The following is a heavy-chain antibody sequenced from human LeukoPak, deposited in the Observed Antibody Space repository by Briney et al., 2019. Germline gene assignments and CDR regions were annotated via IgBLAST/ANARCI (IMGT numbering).Heavy chain of an antibody. CDR3: ARANWGRNCSGGSCYSFLMGLDY. D-gene: IGHD2-15*01. Sequence: GASVKVSCKASGYTFTSHFIHWVRQAPGQGLEWMGWINPNSGGTNYAQNIQGRVTMTRDTSISTTYMELSSLRSDDTAVYYCARANWGRNCSGGSCYSFLMGLDYWGQGNLVTVSS. J-gene: IGHJ4*02. CDR1: GYTFTSHF. V-gene: IGHV1-2*02. CDR2: INPNSGGT.